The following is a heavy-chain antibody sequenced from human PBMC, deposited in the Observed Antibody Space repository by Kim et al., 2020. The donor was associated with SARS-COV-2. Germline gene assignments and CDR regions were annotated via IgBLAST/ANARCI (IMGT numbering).Heavy chain of an antibody. CDR1: GFTFSSYW. J-gene: IGHJ4*02. D-gene: IGHD6-6*01. Sequence: GGSLRLSCAASGFTFSSYWMSWVRQAPGKGLEWVANIKQDGSEKYYVDSVKGRFTISRDNTKNSLYLQMNSLRAEDTAVYYCASTHTSIGAPTDLSHWGQGTLVTVSS. CDR3: ASTHTSIGAPTDLSH. V-gene: IGHV3-7*01. CDR2: IKQDGSEK.